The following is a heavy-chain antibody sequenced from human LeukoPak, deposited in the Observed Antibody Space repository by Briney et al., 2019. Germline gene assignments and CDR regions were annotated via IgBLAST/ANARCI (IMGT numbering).Heavy chain of an antibody. V-gene: IGHV3-7*05. CDR1: GFTFSSYA. J-gene: IGHJ4*02. CDR3: VRDGIRDIPGIITIRYDY. Sequence: GGSLRLSCAASGFTFSSYAMTWVRQAPGKGLEWVATIKEDGSDKYYVGSVRGRFTISRDNAENSLYLQMNSLTAEDTALYYCVRDGIRDIPGIITIRYDYWGQGTLVTVSS. CDR2: IKEDGSDK. D-gene: IGHD3-10*01.